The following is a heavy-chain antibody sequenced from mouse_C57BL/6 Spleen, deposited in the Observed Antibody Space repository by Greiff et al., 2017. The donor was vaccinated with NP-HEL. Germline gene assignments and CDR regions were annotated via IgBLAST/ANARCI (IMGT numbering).Heavy chain of an antibody. J-gene: IGHJ2*01. CDR2: ISSGSSTI. Sequence: EVKLMESGGGLVKPGGSLKLSCAASGFTFSDYGMHWVRQAPEKGLEWVAYISSGSSTIYYADTVKGRFTISRDNAKNTLFLQMTSLRSEDTAMYYCARGDDYENFDYWGQGTTLTVSS. D-gene: IGHD2-4*01. CDR3: ARGDDYENFDY. CDR1: GFTFSDYG. V-gene: IGHV5-17*01.